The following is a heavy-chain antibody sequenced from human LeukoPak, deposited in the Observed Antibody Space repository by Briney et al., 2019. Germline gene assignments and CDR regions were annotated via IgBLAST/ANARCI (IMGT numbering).Heavy chain of an antibody. CDR2: IDHTGST. V-gene: IGHV4-59*01. Sequence: SETLSLICTVSDDSITIYYWSWIRQPPGKGLEWIGYIDHTGSTNYNPSLNSRVTISRDTSKNHFSLKLSSATAADTAVYFCARGRVSSGTWYSTYYYYFYMDVWGKGTTVTVSS. CDR3: ARGRVSSGTWYSTYYYYFYMDV. CDR1: DDSITIYY. J-gene: IGHJ6*03. D-gene: IGHD6-13*01.